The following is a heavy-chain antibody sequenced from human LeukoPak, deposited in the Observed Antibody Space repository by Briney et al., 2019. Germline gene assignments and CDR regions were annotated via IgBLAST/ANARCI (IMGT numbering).Heavy chain of an antibody. CDR1: GLTFSRYW. CDR3: AGCGFAGASGRYYYDYYYYMDV. Sequence: GGSLRLSCAASGLTFSRYWMSWVRQAPGKGLEWVTNIKQDGSEKYYVDSVKGRFTISRDNAKNSLNLQMNSLRAEDTAVYYCAGCGFAGASGRYYYDYYYYMDVWGKGTTVTVSS. V-gene: IGHV3-7*01. CDR2: IKQDGSEK. D-gene: IGHD3-10*01. J-gene: IGHJ6*03.